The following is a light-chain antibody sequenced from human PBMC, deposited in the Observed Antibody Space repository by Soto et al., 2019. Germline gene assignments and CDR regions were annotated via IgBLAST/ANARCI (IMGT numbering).Light chain of an antibody. J-gene: IGKJ1*01. Sequence: EIVLTQSPGTLSLSPGERATLSCRASQSVSSSYLAWYQQKPGQAPRLLIYGASSRATGIPDRFSGSGSGTDFTLTISRLEPEDFAVDYCQQYGSSPRKFGQGTKVEIK. V-gene: IGKV3-20*01. CDR3: QQYGSSPRK. CDR1: QSVSSSY. CDR2: GAS.